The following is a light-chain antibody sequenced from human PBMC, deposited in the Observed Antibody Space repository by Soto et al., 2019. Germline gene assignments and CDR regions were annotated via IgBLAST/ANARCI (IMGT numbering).Light chain of an antibody. CDR3: QQFGSSPGFT. J-gene: IGKJ3*01. V-gene: IGKV3-20*01. CDR1: QSINNRY. CDR2: AAS. Sequence: EIVLTQSPGTLSLSPRERATLSCRASQSINNRYLAWYQQKPGQAPRLLIYAASSRATGMPDRFSGSGSGTDFTLTISRLEPEDFAVYYCQQFGSSPGFTFGPGTKVDIK.